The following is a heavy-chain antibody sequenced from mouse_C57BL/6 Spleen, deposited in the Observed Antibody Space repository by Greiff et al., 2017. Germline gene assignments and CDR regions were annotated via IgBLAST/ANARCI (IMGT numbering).Heavy chain of an antibody. J-gene: IGHJ3*01. CDR3: ARRYYGSSPAWFAY. CDR2: ISSGSSTI. Sequence: EVKLVESGGGLVKPGGSLKLSCAASGFTFSDYGMHWVRQAPEKGLGWVAYISSGSSTIYYADTVKGRFTISRDNAKNTLFLQMTSLRSEDTAMYYCARRYYGSSPAWFAYWGQGTLVTVSA. D-gene: IGHD1-1*01. CDR1: GFTFSDYG. V-gene: IGHV5-17*01.